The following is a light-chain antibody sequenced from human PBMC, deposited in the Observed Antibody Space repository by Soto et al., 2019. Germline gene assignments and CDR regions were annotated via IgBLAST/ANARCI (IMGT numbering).Light chain of an antibody. V-gene: IGKV3-20*01. CDR1: QSVSSSY. J-gene: IGKJ1*01. CDR2: GAS. Sequence: EIVLTQSPGTLSLSPGERVTLSCRSSQSVSSSYLAWYQQKLGQAPRLLIYGASSRATGIPDRFSGSRSGTDFTLTISRLEPEDFAVYYCQQYDSSPGTFGQGTKVEIK. CDR3: QQYDSSPGT.